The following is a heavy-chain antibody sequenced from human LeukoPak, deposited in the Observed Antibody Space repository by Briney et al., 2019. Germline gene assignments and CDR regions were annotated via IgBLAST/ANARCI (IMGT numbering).Heavy chain of an antibody. CDR1: GYTFTSYA. CDR2: IIPIFGTA. CDR3: AVSSSWYLGYFQH. Sequence: GASVKVSCKASGYTFTSYAMHWVRQAPGQRLEWMGGIIPIFGTANYAQKFQGRVTITTDESTSTAYMELRSLRSDDTAVYYCAVSSSWYLGYFQHWGQGTLVTVSS. D-gene: IGHD6-13*01. J-gene: IGHJ1*01. V-gene: IGHV1-69*05.